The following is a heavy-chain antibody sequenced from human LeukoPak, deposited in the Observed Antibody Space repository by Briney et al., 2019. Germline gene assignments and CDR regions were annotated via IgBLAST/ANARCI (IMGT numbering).Heavy chain of an antibody. V-gene: IGHV3-23*01. Sequence: PGGSLRLSCAASGFTFSSYAMSWVRQAPGKGLEWVSAISGGGGSTYYADSVKGRFTISRDNSKNTLYLQMNSLRAEDTAVYYCAKGDCSSTSCYGAFDIWGQGTMVTVSS. CDR3: AKGDCSSTSCYGAFDI. D-gene: IGHD2-2*01. CDR2: ISGGGGST. J-gene: IGHJ3*02. CDR1: GFTFSSYA.